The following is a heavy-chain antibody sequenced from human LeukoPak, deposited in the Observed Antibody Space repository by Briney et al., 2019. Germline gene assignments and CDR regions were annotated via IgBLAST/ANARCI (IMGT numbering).Heavy chain of an antibody. V-gene: IGHV3-30*02. Sequence: GGPLRLSCAASGFTFSSYGMHWVRQAPGKGLEWVAFIRYDGSNKYYADSVKGRFTISRDNSKNTLYLQMNSLRAEDTAVYYCAKKGHWGWAHFDYWGQGTLVTVSS. J-gene: IGHJ4*02. CDR1: GFTFSSYG. CDR3: AKKGHWGWAHFDY. CDR2: IRYDGSNK. D-gene: IGHD7-27*01.